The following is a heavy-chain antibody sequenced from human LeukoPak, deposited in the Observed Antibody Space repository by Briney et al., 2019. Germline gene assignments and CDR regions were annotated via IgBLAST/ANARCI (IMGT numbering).Heavy chain of an antibody. CDR3: ARQAIAVAGTRDLLAFDI. Sequence: PSETLSLTCTVSGGSISSSSYYWGWIRQPPGKGLKWIGSIYYSGSTYYNPSLKSRVTISVDTSKNQFSLKLSSVTAADTAVYYCARQAIAVAGTRDLLAFDIWGQGTMVTVSS. D-gene: IGHD6-19*01. V-gene: IGHV4-39*01. J-gene: IGHJ3*02. CDR1: GGSISSSSYY. CDR2: IYYSGST.